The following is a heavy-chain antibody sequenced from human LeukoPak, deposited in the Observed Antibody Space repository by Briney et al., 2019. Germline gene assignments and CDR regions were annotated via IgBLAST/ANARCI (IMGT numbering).Heavy chain of an antibody. D-gene: IGHD1/OR15-1a*01. Sequence: SETLSLSCIVSGGSVSSGGYYWSWVRQHPGKGLEWIGFINYSGSTYYNPSLRGRVLISVDTSRIRVSLKLTSVTAADTAVYYRARGSSAGDPYHWNSVGYYYHMDVWGKGTTVIVSS. V-gene: IGHV4-31*02. J-gene: IGHJ6*03. CDR3: ARGSSAGDPYHWNSVGYYYHMDV. CDR2: INYSGST. CDR1: GGSVSSGGYY.